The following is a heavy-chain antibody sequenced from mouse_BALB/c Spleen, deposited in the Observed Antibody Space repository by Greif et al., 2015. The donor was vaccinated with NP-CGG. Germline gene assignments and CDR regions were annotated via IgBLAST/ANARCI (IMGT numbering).Heavy chain of an antibody. V-gene: IGHV2-6-4*01. J-gene: IGHJ3*01. CDR3: ARIPSITTVVPFAY. CDR1: GFSLSRYS. CDR2: IWGGGST. D-gene: IGHD1-1*01. Sequence: VKQVESGPGLVAPSQSLSITCTVSGFSLSRYSVHWVRQPPGKGLEWLGMIWGGGSTDYNSALKSRLSISKDNTKSQVFLKMNSLQTDDTAMYYCARIPSITTVVPFAYWGQGTLVTVSA.